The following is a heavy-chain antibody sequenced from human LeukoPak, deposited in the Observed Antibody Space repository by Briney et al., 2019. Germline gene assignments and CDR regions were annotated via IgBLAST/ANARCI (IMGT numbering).Heavy chain of an antibody. CDR1: GFTFSNFW. CDR2: IKQDGSEK. J-gene: IGHJ4*02. D-gene: IGHD3-22*01. V-gene: IGHV3-7*01. Sequence: PGGSLRLSCAASGFTFSNFWMSWVRQAPGKGLEWVAKIKQDGSEKYYVDSVKGRFTISRDNAKNSLYLQMNSLRAEDTAVYFCASAAYYYESSGHTPIDYWGRGTLVTVSS. CDR3: ASAAYYYESSGHTPIDY.